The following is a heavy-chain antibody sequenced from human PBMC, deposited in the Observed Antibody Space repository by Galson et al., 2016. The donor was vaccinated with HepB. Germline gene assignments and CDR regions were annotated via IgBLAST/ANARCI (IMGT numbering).Heavy chain of an antibody. CDR2: IRGSGTT. D-gene: IGHD1-26*01. CDR1: GFTFTNYG. V-gene: IGHV3-23*01. J-gene: IGHJ4*02. Sequence: SLRLSCAASGFTFTNYGMSWVRQAPGKGLEWVSGIRGSGTTYYADSVKGRVTISRDNSKNTLYMQLNSLRPEDTAVYYCARQGVGATMDYWGRGTLVTVSS. CDR3: ARQGVGATMDY.